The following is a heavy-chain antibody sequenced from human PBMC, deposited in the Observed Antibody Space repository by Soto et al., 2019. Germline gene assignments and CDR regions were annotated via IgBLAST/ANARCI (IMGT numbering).Heavy chain of an antibody. D-gene: IGHD3-3*01. J-gene: IGHJ5*02. CDR3: ARTYYDFWSGYYRVGSRFDP. V-gene: IGHV1-8*01. CDR1: GYIFTSYD. Sequence: ASVKVSCKASGYIFTSYDINWVRQATGQGLEWMGWMNPNSGNTGYAQKFQGRVTMTRNTSISTAYMELSSLRSEDMAVYYCARTYYDFWSGYYRVGSRFDPWGQGTLVTVSS. CDR2: MNPNSGNT.